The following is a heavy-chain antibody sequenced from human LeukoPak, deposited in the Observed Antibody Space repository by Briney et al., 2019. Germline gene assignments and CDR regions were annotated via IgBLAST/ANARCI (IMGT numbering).Heavy chain of an antibody. CDR1: GGSFSGYY. CDR3: ARNAPRLALGIVVVPAAGMPDY. J-gene: IGHJ4*02. Sequence: SETLSLTCAVYGGSFSGYYWSWIRQPPGKGLEWIGEINHSGSTNYNPSLKSRVTISVDTSKNQFSLKLSSVTAADTAVYYCARNAPRLALGIVVVPAAGMPDYWGQGTLVTVSS. V-gene: IGHV4-34*01. D-gene: IGHD2-2*03. CDR2: INHSGST.